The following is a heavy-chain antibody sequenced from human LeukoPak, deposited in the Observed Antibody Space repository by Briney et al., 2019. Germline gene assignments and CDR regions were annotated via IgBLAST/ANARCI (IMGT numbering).Heavy chain of an antibody. D-gene: IGHD4-17*01. CDR2: MYRGGTT. J-gene: IGHJ4*02. Sequence: PGGSLRLSCAASGFTVSSNYMSWVCQAPGKGLEWVSVMYRGGTTYYADSVKGRFTISRDNSQNTLYLQMNSLRAEDTAVYYCARSGTGYGDYDGFDYWGQGTLVTVSS. CDR3: ARSGTGYGDYDGFDY. V-gene: IGHV3-53*01. CDR1: GFTVSSNY.